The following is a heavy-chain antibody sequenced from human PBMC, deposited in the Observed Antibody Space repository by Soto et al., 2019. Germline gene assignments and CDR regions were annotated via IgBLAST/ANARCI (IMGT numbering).Heavy chain of an antibody. J-gene: IGHJ6*02. Sequence: QVQLVQSGAEVKKPGSSVKVSCKASGGTFSSYAINWLGQAPGQVLEWMGGIIPIFATADYAQKFQGRVTITADESTSTAYMELSSLRSEDTAVYYCAHCLLGVNYYYGMDVWGQGTTVTVSS. CDR2: IIPIFATA. V-gene: IGHV1-69*12. D-gene: IGHD3-16*01. CDR3: AHCLLGVNYYYGMDV. CDR1: GGTFSSYA.